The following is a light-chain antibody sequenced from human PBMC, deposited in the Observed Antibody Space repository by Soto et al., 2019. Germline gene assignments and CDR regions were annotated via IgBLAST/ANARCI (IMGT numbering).Light chain of an antibody. V-gene: IGKV3-20*01. J-gene: IGKJ1*01. CDR3: QQYGSSPPWT. CDR2: GAS. Sequence: EIVLTQSPGSLSLSPGERATLSCRASQSVSSKYLGWYQQKPGQAXXLLIYGASSRANGIPDRFSGSGSGTDFTLTISRLEPEDFAVYYCQQYGSSPPWTFGQGTKVDIK. CDR1: QSVSSKY.